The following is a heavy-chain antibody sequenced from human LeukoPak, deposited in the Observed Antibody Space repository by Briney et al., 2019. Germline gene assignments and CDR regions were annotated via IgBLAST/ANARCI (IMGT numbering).Heavy chain of an antibody. J-gene: IGHJ2*01. Sequence: QPGGSLRLSCAVSGITLSNYGMSWVRQAPGRGLEWVAGISGSGGSTNYADSVKGRFTISRDNPKNTLYLQMNSLRAEDTAVYFCARGRGGGHFDLWGRGTLVTVSS. CDR1: GITLSNYG. CDR2: ISGSGGST. D-gene: IGHD3-16*01. CDR3: ARGRGGGHFDL. V-gene: IGHV3-23*01.